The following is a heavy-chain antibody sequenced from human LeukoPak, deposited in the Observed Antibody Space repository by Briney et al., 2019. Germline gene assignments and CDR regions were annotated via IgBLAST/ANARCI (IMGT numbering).Heavy chain of an antibody. CDR3: ARVTRRGGSYNWFDP. J-gene: IGHJ5*02. D-gene: IGHD2-15*01. CDR2: ISAYNGNT. V-gene: IGHV1-18*01. Sequence: ASVKVSCKASGYTFTSYGISWVRQAPGQGLEGMGWISAYNGNTNYAQKLQGRVTMTTDTSTSTAYMELRSLRSDDTAVYYCARVTRRGGSYNWFDPWGQGTLVTVSS. CDR1: GYTFTSYG.